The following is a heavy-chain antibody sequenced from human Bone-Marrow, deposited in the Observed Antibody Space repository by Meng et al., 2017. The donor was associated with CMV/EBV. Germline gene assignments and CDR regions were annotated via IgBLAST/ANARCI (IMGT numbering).Heavy chain of an antibody. J-gene: IGHJ4*02. CDR1: GFTCSDYY. Sequence: GFTCSDYYMGWSRQAPGKGAEWVSCTSNSGGNIHYADSVQGRFIISRDNAKNILSLQMNSLRAEDTAIYYCLAFYSQTGWYPGGLDYWGQGTLVTVSS. D-gene: IGHD6-19*01. V-gene: IGHV3-11*01. CDR3: LAFYSQTGWYPGGLDY. CDR2: TSNSGGNI.